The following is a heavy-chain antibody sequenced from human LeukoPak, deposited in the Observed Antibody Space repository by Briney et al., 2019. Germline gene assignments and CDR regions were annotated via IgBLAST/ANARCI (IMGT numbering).Heavy chain of an antibody. D-gene: IGHD2-2*01. CDR1: GFTVSSNY. Sequence: GGSLRLSCAASGFTVSSNYMSWVRQAPGKGLEWVSVIYSGGSTYYADSVKGRFTISRDNSKNTLYLQMNSLRAEDTAVYYCAREDSTRANWFDPWGQGTLVTVSS. J-gene: IGHJ5*02. CDR3: AREDSTRANWFDP. CDR2: IYSGGST. V-gene: IGHV3-66*01.